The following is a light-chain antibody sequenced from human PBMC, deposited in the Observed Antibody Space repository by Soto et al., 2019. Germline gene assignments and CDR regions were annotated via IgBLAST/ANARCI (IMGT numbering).Light chain of an antibody. CDR3: CSYAGSKV. Sequence: QSVLTQPASVSGSPGQSITISCTGTSSDVGSYNLVSWYQQHPGKAPKLMICEVSKRPSGVSNRFSGSKSGNTASLTISGLQAEDEADYYCCSYAGSKVFGTGTKVTVL. V-gene: IGLV2-23*02. CDR2: EVS. CDR1: SSDVGSYNL. J-gene: IGLJ1*01.